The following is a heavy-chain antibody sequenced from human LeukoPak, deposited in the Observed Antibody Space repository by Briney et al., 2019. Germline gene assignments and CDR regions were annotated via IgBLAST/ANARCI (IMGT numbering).Heavy chain of an antibody. CDR1: GFTFSSYD. J-gene: IGHJ4*02. D-gene: IGHD2-15*01. V-gene: IGHV3-13*01. Sequence: GGPLRLSCAASGFTFSSYDMYWARQATGKGLEWVSAIGTAGDTYYPGSVKGRFTISRENAKNSLYLQMNSLRVGDTAVYYCVRGPYCSGGSCYGHFDHWGQGTLVTASS. CDR3: VRGPYCSGGSCYGHFDH. CDR2: IGTAGDT.